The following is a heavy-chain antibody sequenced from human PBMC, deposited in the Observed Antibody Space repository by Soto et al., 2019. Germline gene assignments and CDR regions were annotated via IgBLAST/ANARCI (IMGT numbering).Heavy chain of an antibody. CDR3: ARDFNCTRRCIDVFDI. V-gene: IGHV1-18*01. CDR2: VSAYNGNT. CDR1: GYSFINYD. D-gene: IGHD2-8*01. J-gene: IGHJ3*02. Sequence: QVQLVQSGAEVKKPGASVKVSCKASGYSFINYDISWVRQAPGQGLEWMGWVSAYNGNTNYAQKFQGRVTMTTDTSTSTAYMELRSLRSDDTAVYFCARDFNCTRRCIDVFDIWGQVTMVTVSS.